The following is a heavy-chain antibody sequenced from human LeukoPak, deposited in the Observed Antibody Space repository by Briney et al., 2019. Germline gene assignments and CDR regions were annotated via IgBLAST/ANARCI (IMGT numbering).Heavy chain of an antibody. J-gene: IGHJ4*02. CDR3: AKDIMGGGQRGSFDY. V-gene: IGHV3-9*01. CDR1: GFTFDDYA. D-gene: IGHD3-16*01. Sequence: GGSLRLSCAASGFTFDDYAMHWVRQAPGKGLEWVSGISWNSGSIGYADSVKGRFTISRDNAKNSLYLQMNSLRAEDTALYYCAKDIMGGGQRGSFDYWGQGTLVTVSS. CDR2: ISWNSGSI.